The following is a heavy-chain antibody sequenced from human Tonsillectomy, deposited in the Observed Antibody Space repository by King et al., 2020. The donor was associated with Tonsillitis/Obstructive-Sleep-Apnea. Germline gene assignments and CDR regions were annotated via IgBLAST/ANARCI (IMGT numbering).Heavy chain of an antibody. J-gene: IGHJ6*03. V-gene: IGHV3-30*01. CDR1: GFTFSSYA. CDR3: AGGGTEDRFLELYDYYYYYMDV. CDR2: ISYDGSNK. Sequence: VQLLEAGGGVVQPGRSLRLSCAASGFTFSSYAMHWVRQAPGKGLEWVAVISYDGSNKYYADSVKGRFTISRDNSKNTLYLQMNSLRAEDTAVYYCAGGGTEDRFLELYDYYYYYMDVWGKGTTVTVSS. D-gene: IGHD3-3*01.